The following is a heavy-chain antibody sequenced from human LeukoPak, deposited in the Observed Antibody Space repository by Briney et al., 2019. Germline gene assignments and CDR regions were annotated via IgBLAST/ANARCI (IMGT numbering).Heavy chain of an antibody. J-gene: IGHJ4*02. CDR3: ARVDYYDSSGYYYFDY. D-gene: IGHD3-22*01. Sequence: ASVKVSCKASGGTFSSYTISWVRQAPGQGLEWMGRIIPILGIANYAQKFQGRDTITADKSTSTAYMELSSLRSEDTAVYYCARVDYYDSSGYYYFDYWGQGTLVTVSS. V-gene: IGHV1-69*02. CDR2: IIPILGIA. CDR1: GGTFSSYT.